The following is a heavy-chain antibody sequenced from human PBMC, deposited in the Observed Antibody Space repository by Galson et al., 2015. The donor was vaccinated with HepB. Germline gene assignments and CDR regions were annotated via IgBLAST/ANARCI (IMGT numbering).Heavy chain of an antibody. CDR2: ISSNGGST. V-gene: IGHV3-64*01. Sequence: SLRLSCAASGFTFKNYAMHWVRLAPGKGLEYVSTISSNGGSTYYANSVKGRFTISRDNSKNTLYLQMGSLRAEDMAVYYCARTYYDSTGFSKNWYFDLWGRGTFVTVSS. CDR1: GFTFKNYA. D-gene: IGHD3-22*01. CDR3: ARTYYDSTGFSKNWYFDL. J-gene: IGHJ2*01.